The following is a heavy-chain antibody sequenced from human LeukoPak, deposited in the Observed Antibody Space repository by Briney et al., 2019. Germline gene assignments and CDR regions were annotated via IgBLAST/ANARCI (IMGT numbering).Heavy chain of an antibody. CDR1: GGSISSYY. Sequence: TSETLSLTCTVSGGSISSYYLSWIRQPPGKGLEWIGYTYYSGSTNYNPSLKSRVTISVDTSKNQFSLKLSSVTAADTAVYYCARDHYDSSGYSPYWYFDLWGRGTLVTVSS. J-gene: IGHJ2*01. V-gene: IGHV4-59*01. CDR2: TYYSGST. CDR3: ARDHYDSSGYSPYWYFDL. D-gene: IGHD3-22*01.